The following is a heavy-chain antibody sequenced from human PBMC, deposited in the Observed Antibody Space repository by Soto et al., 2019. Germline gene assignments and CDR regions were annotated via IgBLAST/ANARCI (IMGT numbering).Heavy chain of an antibody. V-gene: IGHV1-69*12. CDR3: ARDKGRLQLGGNYGYAMDV. Sequence: QVQLVQSGAEVKKPGSSVTVSCKASVGTFDNSAISWVRQAPGQGLEWMGGNIPILPTPDYSQKFQGRVSITADESTRTAYMELTSLRSEDTAVYYCARDKGRLQLGGNYGYAMDVWGQGPRVTVSS. J-gene: IGHJ6*01. CDR1: VGTFDNSA. D-gene: IGHD5-12*01. CDR2: NIPILPTP.